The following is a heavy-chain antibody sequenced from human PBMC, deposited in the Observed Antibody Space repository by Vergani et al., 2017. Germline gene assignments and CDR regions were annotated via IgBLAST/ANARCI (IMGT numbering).Heavy chain of an antibody. V-gene: IGHV3-66*01. CDR2: IYSGGST. J-gene: IGHJ4*02. CDR1: GFTVSSNY. Sequence: EVQLVESGGGLVQPGGSLRLSCAASGFTVSSNYMSWVRQAPGKGLEWVSVIYSGGSTYYADSVKGRFTVSRDNSKNTLYLQMNSLRAEVTAVYYCAKCGGGWSQVDYWGQGTLVTVSS. D-gene: IGHD6-19*01. CDR3: AKCGGGWSQVDY.